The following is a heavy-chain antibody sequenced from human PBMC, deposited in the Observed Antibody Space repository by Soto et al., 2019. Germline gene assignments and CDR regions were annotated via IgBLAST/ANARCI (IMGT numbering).Heavy chain of an antibody. J-gene: IGHJ4*02. CDR2: IYHSGTT. CDR1: GDSISSGGYY. V-gene: IGHV4-31*03. Sequence: QVQLQESGPGLVKPSQTLSLTCTVSGDSISSGGYYWSWVRQHPGKGLEWIGYIYHSGTTFYSPSLRSRLTISVDTSQNQFSLKLSSVTGADTAVYYCARVVDYQNYFDSWGPGTLVTVSS. D-gene: IGHD5-12*01. CDR3: ARVVDYQNYFDS.